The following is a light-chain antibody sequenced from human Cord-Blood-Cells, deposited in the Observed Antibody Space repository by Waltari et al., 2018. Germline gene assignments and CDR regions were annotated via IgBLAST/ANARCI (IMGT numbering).Light chain of an antibody. CDR3: QQRSNWPPYT. Sequence: EIVLTQSPATLSLSPGERATLSCRASPSVSSYLAWYQQKPGQSPRLLVYDASNRATGITARFSGSVSGTDFTLTISSLEPEDCAVYYCQQRSNWPPYTFGQGTKLEIK. CDR1: PSVSSY. V-gene: IGKV3-11*01. J-gene: IGKJ2*01. CDR2: DAS.